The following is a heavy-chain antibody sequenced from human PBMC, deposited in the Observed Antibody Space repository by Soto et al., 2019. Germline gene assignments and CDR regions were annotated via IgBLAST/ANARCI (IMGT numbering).Heavy chain of an antibody. D-gene: IGHD4-4*01. Sequence: QVQLVESGGGVVQPGRSLRLSCAASGFTFSSYGMHWVRQAPGKGLEWVAVIWYDGSNKYYADSVKGRFTISRDNSKNTLYLQMNSLRAEDTAVYYCASDPRETYSNYYLDYWGQGTLVTVSS. CDR1: GFTFSSYG. J-gene: IGHJ4*02. V-gene: IGHV3-33*01. CDR2: IWYDGSNK. CDR3: ASDPRETYSNYYLDY.